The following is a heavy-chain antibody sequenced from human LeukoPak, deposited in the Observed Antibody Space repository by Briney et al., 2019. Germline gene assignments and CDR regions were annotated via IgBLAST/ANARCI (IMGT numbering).Heavy chain of an antibody. CDR1: GGSISSYY. V-gene: IGHV4-4*07. Sequence: SETLSLTCTVSGGSISSYYWSWIRQPAGKGLEWIGRIYTSGSTNYNPSLKSRVTISVDKSKNQFSLKLSSVTAADTAVYYCAAARRVRGVIITWGQGTLVTVSS. J-gene: IGHJ5*02. CDR2: IYTSGST. CDR3: AAARRVRGVIIT. D-gene: IGHD3-10*01.